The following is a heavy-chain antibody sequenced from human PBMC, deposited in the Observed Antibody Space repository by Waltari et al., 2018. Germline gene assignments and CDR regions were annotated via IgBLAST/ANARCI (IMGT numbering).Heavy chain of an antibody. Sequence: QVQLQQWGAGLLKPSETLSLTCAVYGGSFSGYYWSWIRQPPGTGLEWLGEINHSGSTNYSPSLKSRVTISVDTSKNQFSLKLSSVTAADTAVYYCARGEVVVVAATLYYYYGMDVWGQGTTVTVSS. D-gene: IGHD2-15*01. CDR1: GGSFSGYY. CDR2: INHSGST. J-gene: IGHJ6*02. V-gene: IGHV4-34*01. CDR3: ARGEVVVVAATLYYYYGMDV.